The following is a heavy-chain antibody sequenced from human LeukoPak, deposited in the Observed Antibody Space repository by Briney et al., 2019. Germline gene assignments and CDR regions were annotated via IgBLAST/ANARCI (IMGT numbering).Heavy chain of an antibody. J-gene: IGHJ4*02. CDR2: ISGSDGST. CDR3: AKCPYLSMTPYYFDS. CDR1: RFTFSSYA. V-gene: IGHV3-23*01. D-gene: IGHD2/OR15-2a*01. Sequence: GGSLRLSCAASRFTFSSYAVSWVSQAQGKGLEWVSTISGSDGSTYYADSVKGRFTISRDNSKNSLYLQMNSLSAEDTAVYYCAKCPYLSMTPYYFDSWGQGPLVTVSS.